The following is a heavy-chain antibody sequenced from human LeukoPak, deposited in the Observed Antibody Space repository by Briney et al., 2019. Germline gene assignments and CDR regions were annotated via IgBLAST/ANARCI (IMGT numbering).Heavy chain of an antibody. J-gene: IGHJ3*02. CDR3: ARRDTASDAFDI. CDR1: GGSISSYY. Sequence: PSETLSLTCTVSGGSISSYYWSWIRQPPGKGLEWIGYIYYSGSTNYNPSLKSRVTISVDTSKNQFSLKLSSVTAADTAVYYCARRDTASDAFDIWGQGTMVTVSS. CDR2: IYYSGST. D-gene: IGHD5-18*01. V-gene: IGHV4-59*08.